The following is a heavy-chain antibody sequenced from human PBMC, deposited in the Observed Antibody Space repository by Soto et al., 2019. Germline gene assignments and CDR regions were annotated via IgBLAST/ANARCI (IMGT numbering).Heavy chain of an antibody. V-gene: IGHV1-69*01. CDR1: GGTFSRYA. CDR3: ARAERPYGDYDNYYDAMDV. D-gene: IGHD4-17*01. J-gene: IGHJ6*02. CDR2: FIPIYGTR. Sequence: QVQLVHSGAEVKKPGSSVKVSCKASGGTFSRYAISWVRRAPGQGLEWIGGFIPIYGTRNYAQKFQGRVTITADESTSTAYMELSSLRSEDTAVYYCARAERPYGDYDNYYDAMDVWDQGTSVTVSS.